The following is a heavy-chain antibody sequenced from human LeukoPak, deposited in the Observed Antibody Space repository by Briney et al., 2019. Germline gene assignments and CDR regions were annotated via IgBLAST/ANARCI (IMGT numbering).Heavy chain of an antibody. V-gene: IGHV5-51*01. D-gene: IGHD6-19*01. CDR1: GYSFTSYY. Sequence: GESLKISCKGSGYSFTSYYIARVRQIPGKGLEWMGIIYPGDSDTTYSPSFQGQVTISVDKSITTAYLQWSSLKASDTAMYYCARRPTGSNSGWYYFDYWGQGTLVTVSS. CDR3: ARRPTGSNSGWYYFDY. J-gene: IGHJ4*02. CDR2: IYPGDSDT.